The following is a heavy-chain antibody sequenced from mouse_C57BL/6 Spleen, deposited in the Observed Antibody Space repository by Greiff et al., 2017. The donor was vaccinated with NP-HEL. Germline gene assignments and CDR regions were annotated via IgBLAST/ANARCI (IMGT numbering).Heavy chain of an antibody. J-gene: IGHJ3*01. CDR2: IDPETGGT. V-gene: IGHV1-15*01. CDR3: TSYYGSTSWFAY. D-gene: IGHD1-1*01. CDR1: GYTFTDSE. Sequence: VQLPHSGAELVRPGASVTLSCKASGYTFTDSELHWVKQTPVHGLEWIGAIDPETGGTAYNQKFKGKAILTADKSSSTAYMALRSLTSEDSAVYYCTSYYGSTSWFAYWGQGTLVTVSA.